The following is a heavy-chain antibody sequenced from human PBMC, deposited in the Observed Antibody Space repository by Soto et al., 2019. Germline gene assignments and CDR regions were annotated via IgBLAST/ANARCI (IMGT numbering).Heavy chain of an antibody. J-gene: IGHJ5*02. D-gene: IGHD2-8*01. Sequence: PGGSLRLSCAASGLTFRSYWMHWVRQAPGKGLEWVSFISSSSTTMYYADSVKGRFTISRDNAKNLLYLQMNSLRDEDTAMYYCARETNWFDPWGLGTLVTVSS. CDR3: ARETNWFDP. CDR2: ISSSSTTM. V-gene: IGHV3-48*02. CDR1: GLTFRSYW.